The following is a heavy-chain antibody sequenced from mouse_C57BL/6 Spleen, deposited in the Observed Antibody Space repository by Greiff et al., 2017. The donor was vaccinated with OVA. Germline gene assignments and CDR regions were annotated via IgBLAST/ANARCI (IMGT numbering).Heavy chain of an antibody. D-gene: IGHD2-3*01. V-gene: IGHV1-76*01. CDR1: GYTFTDYY. J-gene: IGHJ1*03. Sequence: VQLQQSGAELVRPGASVKLSCKASGYTFTDYYINWVKQRPGQGLEWIARIYPGSGNTYYNEKFKGKATLTAEKSSSTAYMQLSSLTSEDSAVYFCARQIYDGYYDWYFDVWGTGTTVTVSS. CDR3: ARQIYDGYYDWYFDV. CDR2: IYPGSGNT.